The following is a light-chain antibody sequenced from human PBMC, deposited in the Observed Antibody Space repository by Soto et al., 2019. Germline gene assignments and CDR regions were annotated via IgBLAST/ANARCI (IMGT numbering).Light chain of an antibody. V-gene: IGLV2-8*01. CDR3: SSYAGSNNFGV. Sequence: QSVLTQPPSASVSPGQSVTISCTGTSSDVGGYNYASWYQQHPGKAPKLMIYEVSKRPSGVPDRFSGSKSGNTASLTVSGLQAEDEADYYCSSYAGSNNFGVFGTGTKVTVL. CDR1: SSDVGGYNY. J-gene: IGLJ1*01. CDR2: EVS.